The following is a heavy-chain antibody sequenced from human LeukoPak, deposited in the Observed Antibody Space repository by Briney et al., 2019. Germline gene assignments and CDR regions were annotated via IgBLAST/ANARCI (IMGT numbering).Heavy chain of an antibody. D-gene: IGHD1-26*01. Sequence: NPSHTLSLTCTVSGGLISRIEYCWGWVRQSPVKGLEWLGHIYHTGTTLYSPHLNNRLTISVDSSKNQFSLTLNSVTAADTAVYYCASVSVWELATHTGGSFDYWGRGILVTVSS. CDR1: GGLISRIEYC. CDR2: IYHTGTT. V-gene: IGHV4-30-4*01. J-gene: IGHJ4*02. CDR3: ASVSVWELATHTGGSFDY.